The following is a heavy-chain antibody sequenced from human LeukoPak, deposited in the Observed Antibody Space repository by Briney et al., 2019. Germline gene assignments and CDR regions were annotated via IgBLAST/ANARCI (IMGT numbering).Heavy chain of an antibody. D-gene: IGHD2-2*01. CDR3: ARVGYTTSPYYYYYMDV. CDR1: GFTFSDYY. Sequence: GGSLRLSCAASGFTFSDYYMSWIRQAPGKRLEWVSYISNNGRAMYYTDSLKGRFTISRDNAKNSLYLQMNTLRAEDTAVYYCARVGYTTSPYYYYYMDVWGKGTTVTVSS. J-gene: IGHJ6*03. CDR2: ISNNGRAM. V-gene: IGHV3-11*04.